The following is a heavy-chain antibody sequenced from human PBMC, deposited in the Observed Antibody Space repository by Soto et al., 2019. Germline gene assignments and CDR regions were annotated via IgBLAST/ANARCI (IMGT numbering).Heavy chain of an antibody. V-gene: IGHV1-2*02. CDR3: ARDPIAAADEGSDY. D-gene: IGHD6-13*01. Sequence: ASVKVSCKASGYTFTGYYMHWVRQAPGQGLEWMGWINPNSGGTNYAQKFQGRVTMTRDTSISTAYMELSRLRSDDTAVYYCARDPIAAADEGSDYWGQGTLVTVSS. CDR2: INPNSGGT. CDR1: GYTFTGYY. J-gene: IGHJ4*02.